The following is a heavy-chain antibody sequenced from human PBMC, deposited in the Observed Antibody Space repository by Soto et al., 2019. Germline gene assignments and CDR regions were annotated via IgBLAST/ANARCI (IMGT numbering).Heavy chain of an antibody. CDR2: IIAIFGTA. D-gene: IGHD5-18*01. CDR3: ARRGYSYGGFDY. J-gene: IGHJ4*02. V-gene: IGHV1-69*12. Sequence: QVQLVQSGAEVKKPGSSVKVCCKASGGTLSSYAISWVRQSPGQGLEWMGGIIAIFGTANYAQKFQGRVTITADESTSTAYMELSSLRSEDTAVYYCARRGYSYGGFDYWGQGTLVTVSS. CDR1: GGTLSSYA.